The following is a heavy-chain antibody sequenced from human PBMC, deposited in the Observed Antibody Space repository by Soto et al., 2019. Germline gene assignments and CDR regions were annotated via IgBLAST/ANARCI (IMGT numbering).Heavy chain of an antibody. CDR1: GFTFSSYA. CDR3: AKYVWGYWYFDL. Sequence: EVQLLESGGGLVQPGGSLRLSCAASGFTFSSYAMSWVRQAPGKGLEWVSAISGNTGNTYYADSVKGRFTISRDNSKNTLSLQMTSLRAEDTAVYYCAKYVWGYWYFDLWGRGTLVTVSS. CDR2: ISGNTGNT. D-gene: IGHD7-27*01. V-gene: IGHV3-23*01. J-gene: IGHJ2*01.